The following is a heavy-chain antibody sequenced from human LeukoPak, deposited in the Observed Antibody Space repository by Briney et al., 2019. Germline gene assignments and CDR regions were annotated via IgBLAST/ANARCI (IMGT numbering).Heavy chain of an antibody. V-gene: IGHV5-51*01. CDR2: IYPGDSDT. J-gene: IGHJ4*02. D-gene: IGHD4-23*01. Sequence: GESLKIPCKGSGYSFATYWIAWVRQMPGKGLEWMGIIYPGDSDTRYSPSFRGQVTISVDKSISTAYLQWSSLKASDTAMYYCARFEGGNAADYWGQGTLVTVSS. CDR1: GYSFATYW. CDR3: ARFEGGNAADY.